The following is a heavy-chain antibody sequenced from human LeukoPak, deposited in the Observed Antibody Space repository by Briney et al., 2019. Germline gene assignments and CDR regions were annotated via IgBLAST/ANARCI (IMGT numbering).Heavy chain of an antibody. Sequence: GGSLRLSCAASGFTVSSNYMSWVRQAPGKGLECVSVMYNRGSPYYADSVKGRFTISRDNSKNTLHLQMNSLRAEDTAVYYCAKGGSRGWPRARAFDIWGQGTMVTVSS. J-gene: IGHJ3*02. V-gene: IGHV3-66*01. D-gene: IGHD6-19*01. CDR2: MYNRGSP. CDR3: AKGGSRGWPRARAFDI. CDR1: GFTVSSNY.